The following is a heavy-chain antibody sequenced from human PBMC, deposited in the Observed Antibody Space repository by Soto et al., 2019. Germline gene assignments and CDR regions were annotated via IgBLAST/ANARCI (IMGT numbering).Heavy chain of an antibody. D-gene: IGHD6-13*01. Sequence: QLQLQESGSGLVKPSQTLSLTCAVSGGSISSGGYYWSWIRQPPGKGLEWIGYIYHSGSTYYNPSLTSRVTISVDRSRNQFSLKLSSVTAADTAVYYCARVRYSSSWAFDYWGQGTLVTVSS. CDR3: ARVRYSSSWAFDY. J-gene: IGHJ4*02. V-gene: IGHV4-30-2*01. CDR2: IYHSGST. CDR1: GGSISSGGYY.